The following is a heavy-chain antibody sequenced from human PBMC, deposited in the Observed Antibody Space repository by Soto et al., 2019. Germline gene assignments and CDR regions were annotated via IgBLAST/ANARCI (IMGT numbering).Heavy chain of an antibody. V-gene: IGHV4-30-4*01. CDR1: GGSISSGDYY. CDR3: ARSGPAVINWFDP. D-gene: IGHD2-2*01. J-gene: IGHJ5*02. CDR2: IYYSGST. Sequence: PSETLSLTCTVSGGSISSGDYYWSWIRQPPGEGLEWIGYIYYSGSTYYNPSLKSRVTISVDTSKNQFSLKLSSVTAADTAVYYCARSGPAVINWFDPWGQGTLVTVSS.